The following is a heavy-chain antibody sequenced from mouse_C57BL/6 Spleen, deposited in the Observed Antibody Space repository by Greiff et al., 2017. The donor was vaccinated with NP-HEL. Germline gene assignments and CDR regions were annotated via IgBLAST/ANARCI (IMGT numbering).Heavy chain of an antibody. D-gene: IGHD1-1*01. J-gene: IGHJ1*03. Sequence: QVQLQQPGAELVKPGASVKLSCKASGYTFTSYWMHWVKQRPGQGLEWIGMIHPNSGSTNYNEKFKSKATLTVDKSSSTAYMQLSSLTSEDSAVYYCASGTTVVATGYFDVWGTGTTVTVSS. CDR3: ASGTTVVATGYFDV. CDR1: GYTFTSYW. V-gene: IGHV1-64*01. CDR2: IHPNSGST.